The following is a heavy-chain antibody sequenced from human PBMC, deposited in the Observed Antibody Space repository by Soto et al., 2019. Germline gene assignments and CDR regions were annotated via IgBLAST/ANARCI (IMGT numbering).Heavy chain of an antibody. CDR2: IDPSDSYT. CDR1: GYSFTSYW. J-gene: IGHJ4*02. V-gene: IGHV5-10-1*01. D-gene: IGHD6-19*01. Sequence: HGESLKISCKGSGYSFTSYWISWVRQMPGKGLEWMGRIDPSDSYTNYSPSFQGHVTISADKSISTAYLQWSSLKASDTAMYYCAMGIAVAGGFDYWGQGTLVTVSS. CDR3: AMGIAVAGGFDY.